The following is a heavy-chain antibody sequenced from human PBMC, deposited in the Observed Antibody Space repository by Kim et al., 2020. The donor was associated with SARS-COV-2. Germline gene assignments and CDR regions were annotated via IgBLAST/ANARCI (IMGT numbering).Heavy chain of an antibody. J-gene: IGHJ3*02. CDR2: ISSNGGST. CDR3: ARYSSTNHDAFDI. Sequence: GGSLRLSCAASGFTFSSYAMHWVRQAPGKGLEYVSAISSNGGSTYYANSVKGRFTISRDNSKNTLYLQMGNLRAEDMAVYYCARYSSTNHDAFDIWGQGTMVTVSS. V-gene: IGHV3-64*01. D-gene: IGHD2-2*01. CDR1: GFTFSSYA.